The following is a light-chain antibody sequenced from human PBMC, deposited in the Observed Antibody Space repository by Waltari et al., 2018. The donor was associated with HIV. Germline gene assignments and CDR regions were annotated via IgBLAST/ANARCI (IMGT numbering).Light chain of an antibody. CDR1: NSNIGGKD. CDR2: RTN. Sequence: QSVLTQPPSASGTPGQRVTISCSGSNSNIGGKDVYWFQHLPGTAPKLLINRTNQRRSGVPDRFSGSKSGTSASLATSGLRSDDEADYYCGAWDDTLSSDVFGTGTTVTV. J-gene: IGLJ1*01. V-gene: IGLV1-47*01. CDR3: GAWDDTLSSDV.